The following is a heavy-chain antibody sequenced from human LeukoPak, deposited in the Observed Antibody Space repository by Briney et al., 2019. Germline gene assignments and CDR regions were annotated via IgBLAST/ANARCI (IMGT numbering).Heavy chain of an antibody. CDR2: IIPIIRKA. CDR3: ASVLWSAYYTVWYFDP. V-gene: IGHV1-69*16. J-gene: IGHJ2*01. D-gene: IGHD3-3*01. Sequence: SVKVSCKASGGTFSTYSISWVRQAPGQGLEWVGGIIPIIRKANYAQKFQGRVTITTDESTSTAYMELSSLRSEDTAVYYCASVLWSAYYTVWYFDPWGRGTLVTVSS. CDR1: GGTFSTYS.